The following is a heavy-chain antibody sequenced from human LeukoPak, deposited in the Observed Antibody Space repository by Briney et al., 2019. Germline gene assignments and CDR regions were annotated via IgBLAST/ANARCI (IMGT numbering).Heavy chain of an antibody. J-gene: IGHJ6*03. CDR2: ISAYNGNT. V-gene: IGHV1-18*01. CDR1: GYTFTSYR. CDR3: ARSGPLEQQLVAYYYYMDV. D-gene: IGHD6-13*01. Sequence: ASVKVSCKASGYTFTSYRISWVRQAPGQGLEWMGWISAYNGNTNYVQKFQGRVTITADESTSTAYMELSSLRSEDTAVYYCARSGPLEQQLVAYYYYMDVWGKGTTVTISS.